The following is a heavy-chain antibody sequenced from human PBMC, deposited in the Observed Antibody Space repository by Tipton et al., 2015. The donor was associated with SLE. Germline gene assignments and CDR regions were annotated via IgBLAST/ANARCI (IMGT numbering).Heavy chain of an antibody. CDR1: GGSISSGDYY. D-gene: IGHD3-10*01. Sequence: PSLTCTVSGGSISSGDYYWSWIRQPPGKGLEWIGYIYYSGSTNYNPSLKSRVTISVDTSKNQFSLKLSSVTAADTAVYYCARDSPDYYGSGSYYSWAFDIWGQGTMVTVSS. CDR2: IYYSGST. J-gene: IGHJ3*02. V-gene: IGHV4-30-4*01. CDR3: ARDSPDYYGSGSYYSWAFDI.